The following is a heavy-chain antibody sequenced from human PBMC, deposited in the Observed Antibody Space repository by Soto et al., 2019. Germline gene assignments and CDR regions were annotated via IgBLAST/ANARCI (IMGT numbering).Heavy chain of an antibody. CDR3: ARDHIVVVVAATPGPYYYYYGMDV. D-gene: IGHD2-15*01. V-gene: IGHV4-34*01. CDR1: GGSFSGYY. J-gene: IGHJ6*02. CDR2: INHSGST. Sequence: SETLSLTCAVYGGSFSGYYWSWVRQPPGKGLEWIGEINHSGSTNYNPSLKSRVTISVDTSKNQFSLKLSSVTAADTAVYYCARDHIVVVVAATPGPYYYYYGMDVWGQGTTVTVSS.